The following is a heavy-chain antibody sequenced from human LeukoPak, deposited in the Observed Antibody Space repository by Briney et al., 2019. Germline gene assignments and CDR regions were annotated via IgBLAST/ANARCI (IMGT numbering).Heavy chain of an antibody. J-gene: IGHJ4*02. CDR2: INHSGST. V-gene: IGHV4-34*01. CDR3: ARGRGYSSSWGLDY. CDR1: GGSFSGYY. D-gene: IGHD6-13*01. Sequence: SETLSLTCAVYGGSFSGYYWSWIRQPPGKGLEWIGEINHSGSTNYNPSLKSRVTISVDTSKNQFSLKLSSVTAADTAMYYCARGRGYSSSWGLDYWGQGTLVTVSS.